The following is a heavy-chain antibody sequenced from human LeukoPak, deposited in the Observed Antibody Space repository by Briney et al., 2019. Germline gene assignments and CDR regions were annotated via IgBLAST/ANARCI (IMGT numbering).Heavy chain of an antibody. Sequence: PGGSLRLSCAASGFTFSSYAMSWVRQAPGKGLEWVSAISGSGGSTYYADSVKGRFTISRDNSKNTLYLQMNSLRAEDTAVYYRAKDGRGPTWFDPWGQGTLVTVSS. CDR3: AKDGRGPTWFDP. D-gene: IGHD5-12*01. CDR2: ISGSGGST. V-gene: IGHV3-23*01. J-gene: IGHJ5*02. CDR1: GFTFSSYA.